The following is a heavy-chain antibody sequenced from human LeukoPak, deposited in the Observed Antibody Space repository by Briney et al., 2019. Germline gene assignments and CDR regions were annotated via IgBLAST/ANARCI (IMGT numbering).Heavy chain of an antibody. CDR2: INPSGGST. V-gene: IGHV1-46*01. CDR3: AREVVGGYGGLYYYYGMDV. CDR1: GYTFTSYY. D-gene: IGHD4-23*01. Sequence: ASAKVSCKASGYTFTSYYMHWVRQAPGQGLEWMVIINPSGGSTSYAQKFQGRVTMTRDTSTSTVYMELSSLRSEDTAVYYCAREVVGGYGGLYYYYGMDVWGQGTTVTVSS. J-gene: IGHJ6*02.